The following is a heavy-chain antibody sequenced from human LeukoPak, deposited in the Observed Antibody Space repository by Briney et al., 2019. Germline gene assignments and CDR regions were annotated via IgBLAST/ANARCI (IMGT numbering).Heavy chain of an antibody. CDR1: GCTFTSYY. CDR3: ARDPPPSITGYCSGGSCQASHFDY. V-gene: IGHV1-46*01. J-gene: IGHJ4*02. CDR2: INPSGGST. Sequence: ASVKVSCKASGCTFTSYYMHWVRQAPGQGLEWMGIINPSGGSTSYAQKFQGRVTMTRDTSTSTVYMELSSLRSEDTAVYYCARDPPPSITGYCSGGSCQASHFDYWGQGTLVTVSS. D-gene: IGHD2-15*01.